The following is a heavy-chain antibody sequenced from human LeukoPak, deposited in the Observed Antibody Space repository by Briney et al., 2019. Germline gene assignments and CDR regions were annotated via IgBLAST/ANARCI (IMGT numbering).Heavy chain of an antibody. CDR3: GRRKNSGYDFDY. Sequence: ASVKVSCKASGYTFTSYDINWVRPATGQGLEWMGWMNPNSGNTGYAQKFQGRVTMTRNTSISTAYMELSSLRSEDTAVYYCGRRKNSGYDFDYWGQGTLVTVSS. J-gene: IGHJ4*02. V-gene: IGHV1-8*01. CDR2: MNPNSGNT. CDR1: GYTFTSYD. D-gene: IGHD5-12*01.